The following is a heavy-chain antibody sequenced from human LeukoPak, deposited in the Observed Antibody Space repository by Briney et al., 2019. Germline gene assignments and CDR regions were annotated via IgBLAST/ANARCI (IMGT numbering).Heavy chain of an antibody. CDR2: ISNVGSTT. V-gene: IGHV3-74*01. CDR1: GFTFSSYG. CDR3: ARDYLGWFDP. J-gene: IGHJ5*02. Sequence: GGSLRLSCAASGFTFSSYGMHWVRQAPGKGLVWVSRISNVGSTTNYADSVKGRFTISRDNAKNTLYLQMNSLRAEDTAVYYCARDYLGWFDPWGQGTLVTVSS.